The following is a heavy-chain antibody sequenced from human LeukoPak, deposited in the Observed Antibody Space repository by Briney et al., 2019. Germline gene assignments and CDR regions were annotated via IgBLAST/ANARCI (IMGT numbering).Heavy chain of an antibody. Sequence: SETLSLTCTVSGGSISSGSYYWSWIRQPAGKGLEWIGRFYTSGSTNYNPSLKSRVTLSVDTSKNQFSLKLSSVTAADTAVYYCAREAPEQLVFYYYYMDVWGKGTTVTVSS. V-gene: IGHV4-61*02. CDR2: FYTSGST. D-gene: IGHD6-6*01. CDR3: AREAPEQLVFYYYYMDV. J-gene: IGHJ6*03. CDR1: GGSISSGSYY.